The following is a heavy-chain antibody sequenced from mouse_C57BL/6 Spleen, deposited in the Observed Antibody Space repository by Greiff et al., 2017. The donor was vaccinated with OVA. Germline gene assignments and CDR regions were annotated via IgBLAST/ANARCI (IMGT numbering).Heavy chain of an antibody. Sequence: VQLQQSGPCLVKPSQSLSLTCSVTGYSITSGYYWNWIRQFPGNKLEWMGYISYDGSNNYNPSLKNRISITRDTSKNQFFLKLNSVTTEDTATYYCARGSYDYDVWGQGTTLTVSS. D-gene: IGHD2-4*01. CDR2: ISYDGSN. CDR3: ARGSYDYDV. V-gene: IGHV3-6*01. CDR1: GYSITSGYY. J-gene: IGHJ2*01.